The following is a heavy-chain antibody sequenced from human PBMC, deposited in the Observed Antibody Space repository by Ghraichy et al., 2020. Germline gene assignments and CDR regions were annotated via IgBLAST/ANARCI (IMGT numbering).Heavy chain of an antibody. Sequence: SETLSLTCTVSGGSISSGSYYWSWIRQPAGKGLEWIGRIYTSGSTNYNPSLKSRVTISVDTSKNQFSLKLSSVTAADTAVYYCARGRGTTFYWYFDLWGRGTLVTVSS. V-gene: IGHV4-61*02. CDR3: ARGRGTTFYWYFDL. D-gene: IGHD4-11*01. CDR2: IYTSGST. J-gene: IGHJ2*01. CDR1: GGSISSGSYY.